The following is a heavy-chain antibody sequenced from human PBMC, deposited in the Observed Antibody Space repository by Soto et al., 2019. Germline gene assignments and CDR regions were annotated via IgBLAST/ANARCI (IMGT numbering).Heavy chain of an antibody. D-gene: IGHD6-6*01. CDR1: GGTFSSYA. J-gene: IGHJ4*02. CDR3: SYGIAASAYFAY. V-gene: IGHV1-69*01. Sequence: QVQLVQSGAEVKKPGSSVKVSCKASGGTFSSYAISWVRQAPGQGLEWMGGIIPIFGTANYAQKFQGRVTITADESTSTAYMDLRSLRSEDTAVYYCSYGIAASAYFAYWGEGTLVTVST. CDR2: IIPIFGTA.